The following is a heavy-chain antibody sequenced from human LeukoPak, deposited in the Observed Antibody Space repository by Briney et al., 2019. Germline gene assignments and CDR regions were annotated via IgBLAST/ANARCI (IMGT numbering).Heavy chain of an antibody. J-gene: IGHJ5*02. CDR1: GFTFSSYE. CDR2: ISSSGSTI. Sequence: PGGSLRLSCAASGFTFSSYEMNWVRQAPGKGLEWVSYISSSGSTIYYADSVKGRFTISRDNAKNSLYLQVNSLRAEDTAVYYCARESGYCSSTSCSNWFDPWGQGTLVTVSS. V-gene: IGHV3-48*03. CDR3: ARESGYCSSTSCSNWFDP. D-gene: IGHD2-2*01.